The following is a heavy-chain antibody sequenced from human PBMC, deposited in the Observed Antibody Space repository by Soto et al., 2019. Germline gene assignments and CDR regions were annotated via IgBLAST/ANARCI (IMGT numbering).Heavy chain of an antibody. Sequence: EVQLLESGAGLVQPGGSLRLSCAASGFTFSTYAMSWVRQAPGKGLEWVSAISGSGGSTYYADSVKGRFTISRDKSKNTLYLQMNSVRAEDMAVYYCAKDGNTTFSASSHWGEGTLVTVSS. D-gene: IGHD3-3*01. CDR3: AKDGNTTFSASSH. CDR1: GFTFSTYA. V-gene: IGHV3-23*01. J-gene: IGHJ4*02. CDR2: ISGSGGST.